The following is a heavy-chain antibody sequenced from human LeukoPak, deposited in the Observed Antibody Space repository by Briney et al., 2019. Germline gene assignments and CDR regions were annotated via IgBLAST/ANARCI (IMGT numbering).Heavy chain of an antibody. Sequence: GGSLRLSCAASGFTFRNYDMIWVRQAPGRRLEWVSGITTDGSGAYYADSVKGRFTVSRDNSKNTVFLQMNSLRGEDAAIYYCAKGVLGAGSLLEYFQHWGQGTLVTVSS. J-gene: IGHJ1*01. D-gene: IGHD3-10*01. CDR3: AKGVLGAGSLLEYFQH. V-gene: IGHV3-23*01. CDR2: ITTDGSGA. CDR1: GFTFRNYD.